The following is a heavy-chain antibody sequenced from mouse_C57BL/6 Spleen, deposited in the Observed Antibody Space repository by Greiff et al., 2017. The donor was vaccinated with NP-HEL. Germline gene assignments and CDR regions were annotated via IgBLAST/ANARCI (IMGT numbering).Heavy chain of an antibody. V-gene: IGHV5-4*01. J-gene: IGHJ2*01. D-gene: IGHD3-1*01. CDR3: ARDRDYYFDY. CDR1: GFTFSSYA. CDR2: ISDGGSYT. Sequence: EVQLVESGGGLVKPGGSLKLSCAASGFTFSSYAMSWVRQTPGKRLEWVATISDGGSYTYYPDNVKGRFTISRDNAKNNLYLQMSHLKSEDTAMYYSARDRDYYFDYWGQGTTLTVSS.